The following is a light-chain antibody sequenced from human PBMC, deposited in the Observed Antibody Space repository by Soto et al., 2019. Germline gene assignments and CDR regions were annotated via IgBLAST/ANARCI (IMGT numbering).Light chain of an antibody. J-gene: IGKJ2*01. CDR3: QQRYSAPYT. CDR2: AAS. V-gene: IGKV1-39*01. CDR1: QSIYSS. Sequence: DIQMTQSPSSLSASVGDRVTITCRASQSIYSSLNWYHQKPGKAPKLLIYAASNLQSGVPSRFSGSGSGTDFPLSISSMQPEDFATYYCQQRYSAPYTFGQGTKLEI.